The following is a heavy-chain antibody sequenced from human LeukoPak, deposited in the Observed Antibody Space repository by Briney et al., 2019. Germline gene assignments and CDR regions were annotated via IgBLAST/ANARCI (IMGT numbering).Heavy chain of an antibody. V-gene: IGHV3-21*01. CDR1: GFSFSSYT. CDR2: ISTSSTYI. J-gene: IGHJ4*02. CDR3: ASRIVGTPDYFDY. D-gene: IGHD1-26*01. Sequence: GGSLRLSCAASGFSFSSYTMNWARQAPGKGLEWVSSISTSSTYINYADSVKGRFTISRDNAKNSLYLQMNSLRVEDTAVYYCASRIVGTPDYFDYWGQGTLVTVSS.